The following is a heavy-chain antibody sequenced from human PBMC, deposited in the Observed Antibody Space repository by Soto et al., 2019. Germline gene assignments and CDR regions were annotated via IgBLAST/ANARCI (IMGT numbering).Heavy chain of an antibody. J-gene: IGHJ5*02. CDR2: ISLYSDCT. V-gene: IGHV1-18*01. Sequence: QVPLVQSGGEVKRPGASVKVSCKTSGYTFSNYGITWVRQAPGQPLEWLGWISLYSDCTNYAQKLQGRVSMTTDTSTPTASMELRSLGSDDTAVYYCARVVLGAEAWFGPWGQGTLVTVSS. CDR3: ARVVLGAEAWFGP. D-gene: IGHD3-3*02. CDR1: GYTFSNYG.